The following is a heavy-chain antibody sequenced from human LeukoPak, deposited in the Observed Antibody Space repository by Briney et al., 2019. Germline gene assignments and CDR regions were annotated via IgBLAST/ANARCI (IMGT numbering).Heavy chain of an antibody. CDR2: IDPNSGDT. V-gene: IGHV1-2*02. CDR3: ARPQGSGWTNYYGMDV. D-gene: IGHD6-19*01. CDR1: GYTFTGYY. J-gene: IGHJ6*02. Sequence: GASVKVSCKASGYTFTGYYMHWVRRAPGQGLEWMGWIDPNSGDTNYAQKFQGRVTMTRDTSIRTAYMELSSLRSDETAVYYCARPQGSGWTNYYGMDVWGQGTTVTVSS.